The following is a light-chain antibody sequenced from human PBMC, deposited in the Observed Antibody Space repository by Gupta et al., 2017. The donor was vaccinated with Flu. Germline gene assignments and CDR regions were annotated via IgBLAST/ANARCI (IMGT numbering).Light chain of an antibody. Sequence: QSALTQPASVSGSPGQSITISYTGTSGDVGGYDYVSWLQQHSGKAPKLMIYEVSNRPSGVSNRFSGSKSGNTASLTISGLQAEDEADYYCSSYTSSNTWVFGGGTKLTVL. V-gene: IGLV2-14*01. J-gene: IGLJ3*02. CDR2: EVS. CDR1: SGDVGGYDY. CDR3: SSYTSSNTWV.